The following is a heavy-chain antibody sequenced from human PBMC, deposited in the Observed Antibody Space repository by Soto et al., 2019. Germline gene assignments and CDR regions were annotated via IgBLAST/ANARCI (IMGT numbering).Heavy chain of an antibody. CDR2: ISGSGSST. J-gene: IGHJ4*02. D-gene: IGHD5-12*01. CDR3: AKGSGGATRPFDY. Sequence: PGGSLRLSCAASGFTFSSYAMYWVRQAPGKGLEWVSGISGSGSSTYYADSVKGRFTISRDTSKSTLYLQMNSLRAEDTDVYYCAKGSGGATRPFDYWGQGSLVTVSS. V-gene: IGHV3-23*01. CDR1: GFTFSSYA.